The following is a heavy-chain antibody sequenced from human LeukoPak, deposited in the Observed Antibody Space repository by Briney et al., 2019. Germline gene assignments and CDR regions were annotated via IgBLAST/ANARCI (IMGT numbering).Heavy chain of an antibody. CDR2: ISGSGGST. J-gene: IGHJ4*02. CDR3: ARDYYGELTFDY. V-gene: IGHV3-21*01. D-gene: IGHD4-17*01. CDR1: GFTVSSNY. Sequence: GGSLRLSCAASGFTVSSNYMSWVRQAPGKGLEWVSAISGSGGSTYYADSVKGRFTISRDNAKNSLYLQMNSLRAEDTAVYYCARDYYGELTFDYWGQGTLVTVSS.